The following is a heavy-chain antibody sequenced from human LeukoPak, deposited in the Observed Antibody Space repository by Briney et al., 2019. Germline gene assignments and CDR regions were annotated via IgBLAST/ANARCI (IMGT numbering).Heavy chain of an antibody. V-gene: IGHV3-21*01. J-gene: IGHJ5*02. D-gene: IGHD3-3*01. CDR1: GFTFSSYS. Sequence: GGSLRLSCAASGFTFSSYSMNWVRQAPGKGLEWVSSISGSSSYIYYADSVKGRFTISRDNAKNSLYLQMNSLRAEDTAVYYCARDQLAYYDFWSGYSNWFDPWGQGTLVTVSS. CDR3: ARDQLAYYDFWSGYSNWFDP. CDR2: ISGSSSYI.